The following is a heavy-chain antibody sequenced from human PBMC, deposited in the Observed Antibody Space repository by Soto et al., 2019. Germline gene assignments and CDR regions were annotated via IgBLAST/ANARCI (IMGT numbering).Heavy chain of an antibody. D-gene: IGHD6-6*01. Sequence: QVQLVESGGGVVQPGRSLRLSCAASGFTFSSYGMHWVRQAPGKGLEWVAVIWYDGSNKYYADSVKGRFTISRDNSKNTLYLQMNSLRAEDTAVYYCARDDSWVAAPDYFDYWGQGTLVTVSS. J-gene: IGHJ4*02. CDR3: ARDDSWVAAPDYFDY. V-gene: IGHV3-33*01. CDR2: IWYDGSNK. CDR1: GFTFSSYG.